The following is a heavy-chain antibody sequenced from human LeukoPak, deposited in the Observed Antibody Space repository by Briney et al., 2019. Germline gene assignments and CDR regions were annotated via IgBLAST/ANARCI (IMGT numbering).Heavy chain of an antibody. CDR1: GFTFSGYA. D-gene: IGHD2-21*02. J-gene: IGHJ4*02. CDR3: AKDQDIVVVTATGWLDY. V-gene: IGHV3-23*01. Sequence: PGGSLSLSCAASGFTFSGYAMSWVRQAPEKGLEWVSAISGSGGSICYADCVEGRFTIFRDDSNNTLYLQMNRLGAEDTAVYYCAKDQDIVVVTATGWLDYWGQGTLVTVSS. CDR2: ISGSGGSI.